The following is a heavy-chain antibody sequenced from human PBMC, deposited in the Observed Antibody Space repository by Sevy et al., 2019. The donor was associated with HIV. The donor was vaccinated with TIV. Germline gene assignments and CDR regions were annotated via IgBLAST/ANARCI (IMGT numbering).Heavy chain of an antibody. V-gene: IGHV3-30*18. J-gene: IGHJ4*02. CDR2: ISYDGSNK. Sequence: GSLRLSCAASGFTFSNYGMHWVRQAPGKGLEWVAVISYDGSNKYYADSVKGRFTISRDNSKNTLYLQMNSLRAEDTAVYYCAKDLRAAGGPFDYWGRGTLVTVSS. CDR3: AKDLRAAGGPFDY. CDR1: GFTFSNYG. D-gene: IGHD6-13*01.